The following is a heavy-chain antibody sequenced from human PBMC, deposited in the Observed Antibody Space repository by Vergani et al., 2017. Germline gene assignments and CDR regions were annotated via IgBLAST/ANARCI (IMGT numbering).Heavy chain of an antibody. Sequence: EVQLVESGGGLVQPGRSLRLSCAAYGFTFDDYAMHWVRQAPGKGLEWVSGISWNSGSIGYAGSVKGRLPISRYNAKNSLYLQMNSLRAEDKALYYCATDIYSGGPEGAFDIWGQGTMVTVSS. CDR1: GFTFDDYA. V-gene: IGHV3-9*01. D-gene: IGHD1-26*01. CDR2: ISWNSGSI. CDR3: ATDIYSGGPEGAFDI. J-gene: IGHJ3*02.